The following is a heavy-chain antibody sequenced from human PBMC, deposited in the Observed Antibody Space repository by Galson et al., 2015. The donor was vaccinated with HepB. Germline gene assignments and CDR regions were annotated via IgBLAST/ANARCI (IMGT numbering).Heavy chain of an antibody. CDR3: ARVYFGSGSSSAYWYFDL. J-gene: IGHJ2*01. CDR2: ISSTGTTM. Sequence: SLRLSCAASGFTFSSYTMNWVRQAPGKGLESVSYISSTGTTMYYADSATGRFTISRDNAQNSLYLQMNRLRDEDTAVYYCARVYFGSGSSSAYWYFDLWGRGALVTVSS. V-gene: IGHV3-48*02. CDR1: GFTFSSYT. D-gene: IGHD3-10*01.